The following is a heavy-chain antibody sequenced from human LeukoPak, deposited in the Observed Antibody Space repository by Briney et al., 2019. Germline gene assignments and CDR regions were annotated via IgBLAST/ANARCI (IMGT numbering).Heavy chain of an antibody. D-gene: IGHD1-1*01. CDR2: IYTSGST. CDR3: ARGTTGTYTYYYYYYMDV. CDR1: GGSISSYY. Sequence: RTSETLSLTCTVSGGSISSYYWSWIRQPAGKGLEWIGRIYTSGSTNYNPSLKSRVTISVDTSKNQFSLKLSSVTAADTAVYYCARGTTGTYTYYYYYYMDVWGKGTTVTVSS. V-gene: IGHV4-4*07. J-gene: IGHJ6*03.